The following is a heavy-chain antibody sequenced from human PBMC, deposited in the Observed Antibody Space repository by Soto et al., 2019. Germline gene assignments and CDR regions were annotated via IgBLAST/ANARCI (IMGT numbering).Heavy chain of an antibody. CDR2: IGPYDSIT. D-gene: IGHD1-26*01. V-gene: IGHV5-10-1*01. Sequence: PGESLKISCKGSGDSLTSYWINWVRQMPGKGLEWMGRIGPYDSITIYSPSLQGHVTISADKSTNTAYLHWSSLKDSDTAIYYCAELSGSYRPFDFWGQGTVVTVSS. J-gene: IGHJ4*02. CDR3: AELSGSYRPFDF. CDR1: GDSLTSYW.